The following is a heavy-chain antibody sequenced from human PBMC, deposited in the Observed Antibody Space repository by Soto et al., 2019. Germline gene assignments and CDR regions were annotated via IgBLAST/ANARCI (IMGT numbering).Heavy chain of an antibody. CDR2: ITENGGDT. CDR1: GFTFSSYA. CDR3: AKGRNGVDV. J-gene: IGHJ6*02. Sequence: PGGSLRLSCAASGFTFSSYAMTWVRQAPGKGLERVSAITENGGDTYYADSVKGRFTISRDNSKNTLYLQMNSLRAEDTAVFYCAKGRNGVDVWGQGTTVTVSS. V-gene: IGHV3-23*01.